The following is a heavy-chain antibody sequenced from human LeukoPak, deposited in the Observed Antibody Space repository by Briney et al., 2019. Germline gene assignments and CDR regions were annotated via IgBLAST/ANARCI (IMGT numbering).Heavy chain of an antibody. V-gene: IGHV2-70*01. CDR3: ARNTYRRRWFDP. J-gene: IGHJ5*02. Sequence: ESGPALVKPTQTLTLTCTFSGFSLSTSGVCVSWIRQPPGKALEWLALIDWDDDKYYSTSLKTRLTISKDTSKNRVVLTMTNMDPVDTATYYCARNTYRRRWFDPWGQGTLVTVSS. CDR1: GFSLSTSGVC. CDR2: IDWDDDK. D-gene: IGHD4-11*01.